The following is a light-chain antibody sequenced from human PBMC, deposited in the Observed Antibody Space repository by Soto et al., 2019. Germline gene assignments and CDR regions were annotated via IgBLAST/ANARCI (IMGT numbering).Light chain of an antibody. V-gene: IGLV2-23*02. CDR3: CSYAGSSTYV. CDR1: SRYVGSYNL. CDR2: EVS. Sequence: SVLTQPASVSGSPGPSLTISCPGTSRYVGSYNLVSWYQQHPGKAPKLMIYEVSKRPSGVSNRFSGSKSGNTASLTISGLQAEDEADYYCCSYAGSSTYVFGTGTKVTVL. J-gene: IGLJ1*01.